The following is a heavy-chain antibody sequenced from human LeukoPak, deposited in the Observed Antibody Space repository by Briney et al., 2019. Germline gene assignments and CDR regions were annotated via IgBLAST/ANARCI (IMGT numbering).Heavy chain of an antibody. Sequence: SETLSLTCSVSGGSISSYYWGWIRQSPGKGLEWIGYVYYTGSTNYNRSLKSRVTISVDTSKNQFSLKLSSVTAADTAVYYCARQYSSSWERKGSWFDPWGQGTLVTVSS. V-gene: IGHV4-59*08. CDR3: ARQYSSSWERKGSWFDP. D-gene: IGHD6-13*01. CDR2: VYYTGST. J-gene: IGHJ5*02. CDR1: GGSISSYY.